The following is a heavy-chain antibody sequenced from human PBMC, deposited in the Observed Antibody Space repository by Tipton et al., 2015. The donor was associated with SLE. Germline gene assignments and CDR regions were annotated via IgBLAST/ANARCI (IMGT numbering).Heavy chain of an antibody. CDR2: IIHSGVT. Sequence: PGLVKPSQTLSLTCAVSGESFNGYFWTWIRQPPGKGLEWIAEIIHSGVTNYNPSLKSRVTLSVDTSKNQFSLKLSSVTAADTAVYYCARAQTPTLYYMDVWGKGTTVTVSS. V-gene: IGHV4-34*09. CDR1: GESFNGYF. J-gene: IGHJ6*03. CDR3: ARAQTPTLYYMDV.